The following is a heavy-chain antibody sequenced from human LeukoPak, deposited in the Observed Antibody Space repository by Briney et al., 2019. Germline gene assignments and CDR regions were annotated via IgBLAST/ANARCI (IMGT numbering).Heavy chain of an antibody. CDR2: ISFDGSYK. J-gene: IGHJ4*02. Sequence: GGSLRLSCAASGFTFSTYAIHWVRQAPGKGLEWVAVISFDGSYKYYADSVKGRISISRDNSKNTLYLQMNSLRVEDTAVYYCARGGSSGWYGYYFEYWGQGTLVTVSS. CDR1: GFTFSTYA. D-gene: IGHD6-19*01. CDR3: ARGGSSGWYGYYFEY. V-gene: IGHV3-30*04.